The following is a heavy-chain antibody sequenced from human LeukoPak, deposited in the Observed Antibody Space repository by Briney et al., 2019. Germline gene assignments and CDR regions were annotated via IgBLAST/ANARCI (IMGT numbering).Heavy chain of an antibody. CDR2: ISDIGSI. D-gene: IGHD2/OR15-2a*01. CDR3: AGHHPRNTVDF. CDR1: GGSXSSYY. J-gene: IGHJ4*02. Sequence: SETLSLTCTVSGGSXSSYYWSWIRQPPGKGLEWIAYISDIGSINYNPSLKSRVTISLDTSKNQFSLKLSSVTAADTAVYYCAGHHPRNTVDFWGQGTLVTVSS. V-gene: IGHV4-59*08.